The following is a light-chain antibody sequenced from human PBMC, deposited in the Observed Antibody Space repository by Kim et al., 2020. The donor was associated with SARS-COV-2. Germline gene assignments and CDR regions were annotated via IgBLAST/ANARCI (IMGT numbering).Light chain of an antibody. V-gene: IGLV1-40*01. J-gene: IGLJ3*02. CDR1: SSNIGAGYD. CDR3: QSYDSSLSGSV. Sequence: RVHMSCTGSSSNIGAGYDVYWSQQLPGTAPNLLPYGNSNRPSGVPDRFSGSKSGTSASLAITGLQAEDEADYYCQSYDSSLSGSVFGGGTKLTVL. CDR2: GNS.